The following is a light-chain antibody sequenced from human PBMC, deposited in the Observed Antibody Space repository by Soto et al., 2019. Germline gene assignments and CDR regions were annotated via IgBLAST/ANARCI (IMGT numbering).Light chain of an antibody. CDR2: VAS. CDR3: QQYDSYSYT. Sequence: IQMTQSPSTLSASVGDRVTITCRASQPIGNWLAWYQQKTGKAPKLRIYVASSLERGDPSRFSGSRSGTEFTLTISSLQPDDFATYYCQQYDSYSYTFGQGTKLEIK. CDR1: QPIGNW. V-gene: IGKV1-5*01. J-gene: IGKJ2*01.